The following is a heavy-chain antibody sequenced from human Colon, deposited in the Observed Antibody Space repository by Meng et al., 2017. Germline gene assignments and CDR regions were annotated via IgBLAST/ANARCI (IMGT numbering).Heavy chain of an antibody. CDR3: AGGPWEFDY. D-gene: IGHD1-26*01. J-gene: IGHJ4*02. Sequence: QGQLQESGPGLLRPSETLSLTCTVSGASVSSGNHYWSWIRQPPGKGLEYIAYVDYSGSTHYNPSLKSRVTMSVDTSKKQLSLKLSSVTAADTVVYYCAGGPWEFDYWGQGTLVTVSS. CDR2: VDYSGST. CDR1: GASVSSGNHY. V-gene: IGHV4-61*01.